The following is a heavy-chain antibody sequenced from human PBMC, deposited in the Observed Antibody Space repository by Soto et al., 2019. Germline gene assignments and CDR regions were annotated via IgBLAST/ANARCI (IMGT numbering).Heavy chain of an antibody. CDR1: GGSISSYY. J-gene: IGHJ6*01. D-gene: IGHD5-18*01. V-gene: IGHV4-59*12. CDR3: ARTAMVTGNYYYYYGMDV. Sequence: PSETLSLTCTVSGGSISSYYWSWIRQPPGKGLEWIGYIYYSGSTNYNPSLKSRVTISVDTSKNQFSLKLSSVTAADTAVYYCARTAMVTGNYYYYYGMDVWGQGTTVTVSS. CDR2: IYYSGST.